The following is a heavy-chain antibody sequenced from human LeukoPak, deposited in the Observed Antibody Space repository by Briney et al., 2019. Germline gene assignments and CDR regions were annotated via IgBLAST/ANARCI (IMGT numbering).Heavy chain of an antibody. D-gene: IGHD3-22*01. CDR1: GFTFSNYA. V-gene: IGHV3-23*01. CDR3: AKAPSRYYDSSGYFDY. CDR2: ISGSGGST. Sequence: GGSLRLSCAASGFTFSNYAMSWVRQAPGKGLEWVSAISGSGGSTYYADSVKGRFTISRDNSKNTLYLQMNSLRAEDTAVYYCAKAPSRYYDSSGYFDYWGQGTLVTVSS. J-gene: IGHJ4*02.